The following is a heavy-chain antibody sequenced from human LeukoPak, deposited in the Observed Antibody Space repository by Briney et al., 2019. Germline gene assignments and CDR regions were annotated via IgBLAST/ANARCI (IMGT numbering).Heavy chain of an antibody. V-gene: IGHV1-2*02. J-gene: IGHJ4*02. D-gene: IGHD1-26*01. CDR3: SRDYSGSYYYFDY. Sequence: ASVKVSCKASGYTFTGYYMHWVRQAPGQGLEWMGWINPNSGGTNYAQKFQGRVTMTRDTSISTAYMELSRLRSEDTAVYYCSRDYSGSYYYFDYWGQGTLVTVSS. CDR2: INPNSGGT. CDR1: GYTFTGYY.